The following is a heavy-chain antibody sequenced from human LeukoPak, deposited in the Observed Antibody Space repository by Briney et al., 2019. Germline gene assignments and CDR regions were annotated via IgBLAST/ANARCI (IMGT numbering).Heavy chain of an antibody. V-gene: IGHV4-59*01. CDR3: ARDAVGGLWTT. D-gene: IGHD3-10*01. CDR2: IYYSGST. Sequence: SETLSLTCTVSGGSISSYYWSWIRQPPGKGLEWIGYIYYSGSTNYNPSLKSRVTISVDTSKNQFSLKLSSVTAADTAVYYCARDAVGGLWTTWGQGTLVTVSS. J-gene: IGHJ5*02. CDR1: GGSISSYY.